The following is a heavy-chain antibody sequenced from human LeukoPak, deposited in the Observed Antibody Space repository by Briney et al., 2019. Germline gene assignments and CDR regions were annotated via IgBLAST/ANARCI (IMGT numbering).Heavy chain of an antibody. V-gene: IGHV3-9*01. Sequence: ARSQRLSCAASGFTFDDYAMHWVRQAPGKGLEWVSGISWNSGSIGYADSVKGRFTISRDNAKNSLYLQMNSLRGEDTALYYCAKGLRYFDWPGPFDYWGQGTLVTVSS. J-gene: IGHJ4*02. CDR2: ISWNSGSI. D-gene: IGHD3-9*01. CDR3: AKGLRYFDWPGPFDY. CDR1: GFTFDDYA.